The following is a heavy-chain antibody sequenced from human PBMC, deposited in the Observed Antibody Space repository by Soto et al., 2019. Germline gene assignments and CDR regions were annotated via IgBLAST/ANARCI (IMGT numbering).Heavy chain of an antibody. CDR2: IRASGDST. CDR3: AKGGYTSYYDY. Sequence: GGSLRLSCAASGFTFRNYAMTWVRQAPGKGLEWVSTIRASGDSTYYADSVKGRITISRDNSKNTVYLQMNSLEAEDTAVYFCAKGGYTSYYDYWAQGILVTVSS. V-gene: IGHV3-23*01. D-gene: IGHD5-18*01. J-gene: IGHJ4*02. CDR1: GFTFRNYA.